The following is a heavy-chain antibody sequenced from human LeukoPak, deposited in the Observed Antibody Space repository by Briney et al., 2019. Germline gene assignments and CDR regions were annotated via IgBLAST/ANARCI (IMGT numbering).Heavy chain of an antibody. CDR2: INPNSGGT. Sequence: ASVKVSCKASGYTFTGHYMHWVRQAPGQGLEWMGRINPNSGGTNYAQKFQGRVTMTRDTSISTAYMELSRLRSDDTAVYYCARDGGSFSYNMDVWGQGTTVTVSS. J-gene: IGHJ6*02. CDR3: ARDGGSFSYNMDV. V-gene: IGHV1-2*06. CDR1: GYTFTGHY. D-gene: IGHD1-26*01.